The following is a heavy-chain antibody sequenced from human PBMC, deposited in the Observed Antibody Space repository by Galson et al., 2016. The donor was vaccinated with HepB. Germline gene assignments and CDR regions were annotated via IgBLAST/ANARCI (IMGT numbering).Heavy chain of an antibody. D-gene: IGHD1-26*01. V-gene: IGHV1-18*01. J-gene: IGHJ6*02. CDR3: ASSLRPSYYLAVSFGYHYYGMDV. CDR2: ISPYHGNT. Sequence: SVKVSCKASGYTFTSYGLSWVRQAPGQGLEWMGWISPYHGNTKYAQKLQGRVPMTTDTSTSTASMELRSLRSDDTAVYYCASSLRPSYYLAVSFGYHYYGMDVWGQGTTVTVSS. CDR1: GYTFTSYG.